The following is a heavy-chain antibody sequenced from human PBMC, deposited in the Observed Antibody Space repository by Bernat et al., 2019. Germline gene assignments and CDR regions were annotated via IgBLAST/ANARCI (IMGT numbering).Heavy chain of an antibody. J-gene: IGHJ6*03. CDR3: AKGLGGNGIFYYYMDV. CDR1: GFTFSTYA. Sequence: EVQLLESGGGLVQPGGSLRLSCAASGFTFSTYAMTWVRQAPGKGLEWLSGVSNSGGKTYYADSVKGRFTISRDNSKSTLQLQMISLRAEDSAVYYCAKGLGGNGIFYYYMDVWGKGTTVTVSS. CDR2: VSNSGGKT. V-gene: IGHV3-23*01. D-gene: IGHD3-16*01.